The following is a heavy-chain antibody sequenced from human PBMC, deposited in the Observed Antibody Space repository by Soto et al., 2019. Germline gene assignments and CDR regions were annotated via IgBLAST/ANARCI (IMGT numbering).Heavy chain of an antibody. Sequence: SVKVSCKAPGGTFSSYAISWVRQAPGQGLEWMGGIIPIFGTANYAQKFQDRVTITADESTSTAYMELSSLRSEDTAVYYCARVHIAARPTCFGYWGQVTLVTVSS. V-gene: IGHV1-69*13. CDR2: IIPIFGTA. CDR3: ARVHIAARPTCFGY. D-gene: IGHD6-6*01. J-gene: IGHJ4*02. CDR1: GGTFSSYA.